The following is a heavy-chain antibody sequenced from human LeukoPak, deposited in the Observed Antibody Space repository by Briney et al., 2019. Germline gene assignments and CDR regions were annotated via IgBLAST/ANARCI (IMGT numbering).Heavy chain of an antibody. CDR3: ARDRGYLDGFDI. J-gene: IGHJ3*02. CDR2: IYNSGST. CDR1: GASITNYY. Sequence: PSETLSLTCTVSGASITNYYWSWIRQPPGKGLEWIGYIYNSGSTNCNPSLNSRVTISIDKSKNQFSLKLNSVTAADTAVYYCARDRGYLDGFDIWGQGTMVTVSS. V-gene: IGHV4-59*01. D-gene: IGHD3-10*01.